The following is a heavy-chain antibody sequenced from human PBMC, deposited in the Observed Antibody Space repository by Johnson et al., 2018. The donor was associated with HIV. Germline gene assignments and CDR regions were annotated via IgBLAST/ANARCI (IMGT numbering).Heavy chain of an antibody. Sequence: QVQLVESGGGVVQPGRSLRLSCAASEFTLSNYAMHWVRQAPGKGLEWVALISYDGTRQYYADSVKGRFTISRDNAKNSLCLQMNSLRAEDTAVYYCARAGSSSAFDIWGQGTLVTVSS. CDR1: EFTLSNYA. J-gene: IGHJ3*02. D-gene: IGHD1-26*01. CDR3: ARAGSSSAFDI. CDR2: ISYDGTRQ. V-gene: IGHV3-30*04.